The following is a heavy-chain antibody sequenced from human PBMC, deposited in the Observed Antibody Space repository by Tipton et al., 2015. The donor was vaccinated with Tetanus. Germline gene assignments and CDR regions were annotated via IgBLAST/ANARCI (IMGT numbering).Heavy chain of an antibody. J-gene: IGHJ4*02. V-gene: IGHV3-30*18. Sequence: SLRLSCAASGFTFSSYGMHWVRQAPGKGLEWVAVISYDGSNKYYADSVKGRFTISRDNSKNTLYLQMNSLRAEDTAVYYCAKGLLVMATIGGFWAEGESVYWGQGTLVTVSS. D-gene: IGHD5-24*01. CDR2: ISYDGSNK. CDR1: GFTFSSYG. CDR3: AKGLLVMATIGGFWAEGESVY.